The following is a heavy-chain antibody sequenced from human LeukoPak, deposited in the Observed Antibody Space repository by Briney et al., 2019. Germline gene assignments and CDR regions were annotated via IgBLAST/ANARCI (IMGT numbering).Heavy chain of an antibody. D-gene: IGHD5-18*01. CDR2: IIPIFGTA. CDR3: ARVDTAMGYYYYGMDV. CDR1: GGTFSSYA. J-gene: IGHJ6*04. Sequence: SVKVSCKASGGTFSSYAISWVRQAPGQGPEWMGGIIPIFGTANFAQKFQGRVTITADESTSTAYMELSSLRSEDTAVYYCARVDTAMGYYYYGMDVWGKGTTVTVSS. V-gene: IGHV1-69*01.